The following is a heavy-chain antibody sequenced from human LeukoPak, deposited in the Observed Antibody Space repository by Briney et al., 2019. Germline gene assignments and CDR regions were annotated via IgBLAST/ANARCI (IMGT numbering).Heavy chain of an antibody. J-gene: IGHJ4*02. CDR2: IKQDGSEK. CDR3: ARVKGSGSYYGY. Sequence: GGSLRLSCAASGFTFSSYWMSWVRQAPGKGLEWVANIKQDGSEKYYVDSVKGRLTISRDNAKNSLYLQMNSLGAEDTAVYYCARVKGSGSYYGYWGQGTLVTVSS. V-gene: IGHV3-7*01. D-gene: IGHD3-10*01. CDR1: GFTFSSYW.